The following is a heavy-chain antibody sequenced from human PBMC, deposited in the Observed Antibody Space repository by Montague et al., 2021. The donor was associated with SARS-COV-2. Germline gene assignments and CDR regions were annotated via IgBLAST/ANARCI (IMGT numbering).Heavy chain of an antibody. V-gene: IGHV3-66*02. D-gene: IGHD3-10*01. CDR3: ARDQRRYGSGSYYGPHYYYYGMDV. Sequence: SLRLSCAASGFTVSSNYMSWVRQAPGKGLEWVSVIYSGGSTYYADSVKGRFTISRDNSKNTLYLQMNSLRAEDTAVYYCARDQRRYGSGSYYGPHYYYYGMDVWGQGTTFTVSS. J-gene: IGHJ6*02. CDR2: IYSGGST. CDR1: GFTVSSNY.